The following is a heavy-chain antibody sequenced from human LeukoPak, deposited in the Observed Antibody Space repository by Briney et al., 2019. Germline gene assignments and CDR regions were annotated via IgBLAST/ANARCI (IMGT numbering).Heavy chain of an antibody. CDR2: IRSKAYGGTT. Sequence: GGSLRLSCTAPGFTLGDYAMSWFRQALGKGVERGGFIRSKAYGGTTEYAASVKGRFTISRDDSKSIAYLQMNSLKTEDTAVYYCTRSPLSHSSGWYLHDPWGQGTLVTVSS. CDR3: TRSPLSHSSGWYLHDP. D-gene: IGHD6-19*01. V-gene: IGHV3-49*03. J-gene: IGHJ5*02. CDR1: GFTLGDYA.